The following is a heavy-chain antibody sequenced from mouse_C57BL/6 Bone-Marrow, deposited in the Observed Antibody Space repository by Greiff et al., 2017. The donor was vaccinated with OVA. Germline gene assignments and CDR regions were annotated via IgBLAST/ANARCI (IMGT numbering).Heavy chain of an antibody. V-gene: IGHV1-81*01. CDR2: IYPRSGNT. D-gene: IGHD1-1*01. CDR3: ARQSYYGSSYPWFAY. Sequence: VQLQQSGAELARPGASVKLSCKASGYTFTSYGISWVKQRTGQGLEWIGEIYPRSGNTYYNEKFKGKATLTADKSSSTAYMELRSLTSEDSAVYFCARQSYYGSSYPWFAYWGQGTLVTVSA. CDR1: GYTFTSYG. J-gene: IGHJ3*01.